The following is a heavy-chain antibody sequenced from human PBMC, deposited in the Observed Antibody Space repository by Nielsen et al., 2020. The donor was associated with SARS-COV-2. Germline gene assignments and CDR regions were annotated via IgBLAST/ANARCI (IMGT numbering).Heavy chain of an antibody. J-gene: IGHJ6*02. D-gene: IGHD3-10*01. CDR1: GFTFANHW. CDR3: ARGSGMGV. CDR2: IKQDGCEK. Sequence: SLRLSCAASGFTFANHWTTWVRQAPGKGLEWVANIKQDGCEKYFVDSVQGRFTISRDNAKSSLFLQMNSLRADDTARYYCARGSGMGVWGHGTAVIVSS. V-gene: IGHV3-7*03.